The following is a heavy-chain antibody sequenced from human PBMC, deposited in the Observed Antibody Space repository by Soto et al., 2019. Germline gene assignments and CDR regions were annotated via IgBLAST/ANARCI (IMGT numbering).Heavy chain of an antibody. D-gene: IGHD3-10*01. CDR3: ARDRPLAMVRGVIIKDYYYYMDV. CDR2: IYYSGST. V-gene: IGHV4-59*01. Sequence: SETLSLTRTVSGGSISSYYWSWIRQPPGKGLEWIGYIYYSGSTNYNPSLKSRVTISVDTSKNQFSLKLSSVTAADTAVYCCARDRPLAMVRGVIIKDYYYYMDVWGKGTTVTVSS. J-gene: IGHJ6*03. CDR1: GGSISSYY.